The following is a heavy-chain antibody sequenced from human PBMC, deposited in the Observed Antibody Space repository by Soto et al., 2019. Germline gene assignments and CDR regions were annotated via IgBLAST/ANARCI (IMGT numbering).Heavy chain of an antibody. Sequence: ASVKVSCKTSGYTFSDHYTHWVRQAPGQGLEWMGWINPNSGGTGYAAKFQGRVTMTRDTSISTAYMELNRLNSDDTAVYYCVRGGPVAGPTSSEAYHPFDFWGQGTLVTVSS. V-gene: IGHV1-2*02. CDR1: GYTFSDHY. J-gene: IGHJ4*02. CDR2: INPNSGGT. D-gene: IGHD6-19*01. CDR3: VRGGPVAGPTSSEAYHPFDF.